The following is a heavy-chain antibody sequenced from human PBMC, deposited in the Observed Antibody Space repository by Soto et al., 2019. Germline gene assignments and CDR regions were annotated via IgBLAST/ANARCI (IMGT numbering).Heavy chain of an antibody. CDR1: GYTFTSYY. D-gene: IGHD6-19*01. V-gene: IGHV1-46*01. CDR3: AREGSSGWYFAEYFQH. CDR2: INPSGGST. J-gene: IGHJ1*01. Sequence: ASVKVSCKASGYTFTSYYMHWVRQAPGQGLEWMGIINPSGGSTSYAQKFQGRVTMTRDTSTSTVYMELSSLRSEDTAVYYCAREGSSGWYFAEYFQHWGQGTLVTVSS.